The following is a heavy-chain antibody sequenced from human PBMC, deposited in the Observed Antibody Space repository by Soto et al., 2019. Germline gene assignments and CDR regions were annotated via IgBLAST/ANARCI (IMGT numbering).Heavy chain of an antibody. CDR3: ARDAYYDFWSGYYTWFDY. V-gene: IGHV1-3*01. CDR2: INAGNGNT. CDR1: GHTFTSYS. D-gene: IGHD3-3*01. Sequence: ASVKGSCNASGHTFTSYSMHWVRQAPGQRLEWMGWINAGNGNTKYSQKFQGRVTITRDTSASTAYMELSSLRSEDTAVYYCARDAYYDFWSGYYTWFDYWGQGTLVTVSS. J-gene: IGHJ4*02.